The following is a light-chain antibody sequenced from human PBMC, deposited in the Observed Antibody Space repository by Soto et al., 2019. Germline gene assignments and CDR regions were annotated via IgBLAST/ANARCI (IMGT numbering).Light chain of an antibody. CDR1: HSVSSSY. V-gene: IGKV3-20*01. CDR3: QQYGSSPYT. CDR2: GAS. Sequence: EIVLTQSPGTLSLSPGERATLSCRASHSVSSSYLAWYQQKPGQAPRLLIYGASSRATGIPDRFSGSGSGTDFSLSISRLEPEDFAGYYCQQYGSSPYTFGPGTKLEIK. J-gene: IGKJ2*01.